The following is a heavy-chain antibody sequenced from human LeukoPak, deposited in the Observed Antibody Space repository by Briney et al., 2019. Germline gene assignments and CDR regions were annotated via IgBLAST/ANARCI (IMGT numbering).Heavy chain of an antibody. D-gene: IGHD3-10*01. CDR3: AKEGYYGSGSFPDY. CDR2: VSHDGNNG. Sequence: AGKSLRLSCAASGFTFSSYGIHWVRQAPGKGLEWVAVVSHDGNNGYYSDSAKGRFTISRDNFKNTLSLQMNSLRAEDTAVYYCAKEGYYGSGSFPDYWGQGTLVTVSS. CDR1: GFTFSSYG. V-gene: IGHV3-30*18. J-gene: IGHJ4*02.